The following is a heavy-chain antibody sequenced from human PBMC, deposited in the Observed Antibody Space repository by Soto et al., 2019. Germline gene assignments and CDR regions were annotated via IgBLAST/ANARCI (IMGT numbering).Heavy chain of an antibody. J-gene: IGHJ4*02. D-gene: IGHD3-3*01. CDR2: ISTSGRDT. CDR1: GFRFSGSA. Sequence: RRLSCSASGFRFSGSAMHWVRQAPGKGPEYVSAISTSGRDTYYADSVKGRFTISRDNSKNTVHLQMSSLRTEDTAIYYCLRDVFGVVIFDSWGQGTTVTVYS. CDR3: LRDVFGVVIFDS. V-gene: IGHV3-64D*06.